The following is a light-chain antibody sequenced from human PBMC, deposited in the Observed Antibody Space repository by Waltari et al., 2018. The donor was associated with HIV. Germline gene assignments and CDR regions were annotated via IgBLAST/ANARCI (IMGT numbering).Light chain of an antibody. V-gene: IGLV2-23*02. CDR2: EVS. CDR3: CSYAGNSIP. J-gene: IGLJ2*01. CDR1: SSDVGSYNL. Sequence: QSALTQPASVSGSFGQSITISCTGTSSDVGSYNLVSWYQHHPGKAPKLIIDEVSKRPSGVSNRFSGSKSGNTASLTVSGLQAEDEADYYCCSYAGNSIPFGGGTKLTVL.